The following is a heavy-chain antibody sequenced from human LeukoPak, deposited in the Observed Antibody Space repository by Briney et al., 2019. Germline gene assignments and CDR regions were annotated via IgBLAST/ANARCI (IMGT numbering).Heavy chain of an antibody. Sequence: ASVKVSCRASGYTFTSYYMHWVRQAPGQGLEGMGIINPSCGSTLYAEMLQGRVTITRDMSTSTVYMELSSLRSEDTAVYYCARGVTTDPYNFDYWGQGTLVTVSS. J-gene: IGHJ4*02. CDR3: ARGVTTDPYNFDY. V-gene: IGHV1-46*01. CDR2: INPSCGST. CDR1: GYTFTSYY. D-gene: IGHD4-17*01.